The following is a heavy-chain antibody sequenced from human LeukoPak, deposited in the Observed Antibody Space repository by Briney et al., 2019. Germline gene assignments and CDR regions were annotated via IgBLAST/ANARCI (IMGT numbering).Heavy chain of an antibody. CDR3: AKDLXRWAVAGHLDAFDI. CDR1: GFTFSSYG. CDR2: IRYDGSNK. Sequence: PGGSLRLSCAASGFTFSSYGMHWVRQAPGKGLEWVAFIRYDGSNKYYADSVKGRFTISRDNSKNTLYLQMNSLRAEDTAVYYCAKDLXRWAVAGHLDAFDIWGQGTMVTVSS. D-gene: IGHD6-19*01. J-gene: IGHJ3*02. V-gene: IGHV3-30*02.